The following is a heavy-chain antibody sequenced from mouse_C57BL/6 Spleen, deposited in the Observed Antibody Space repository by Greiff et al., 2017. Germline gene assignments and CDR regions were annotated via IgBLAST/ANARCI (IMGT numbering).Heavy chain of an antibody. Sequence: EVQLQQSGPELVKPGASVKISCKASGYTFTDYYMNWVKQSHGKSLEWIGDINPNNGGTSYNQKFTGKATLTVDKSDSTAYMELHSLTSEDSAVYDRARGITTVVATPFDYWGQGTTLTVSS. CDR1: GYTFTDYY. V-gene: IGHV1-26*01. CDR2: INPNNGGT. D-gene: IGHD1-1*01. J-gene: IGHJ2*01. CDR3: ARGITTVVATPFDY.